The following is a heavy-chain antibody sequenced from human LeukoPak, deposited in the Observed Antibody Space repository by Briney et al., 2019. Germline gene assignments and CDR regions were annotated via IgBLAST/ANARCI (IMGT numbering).Heavy chain of an antibody. J-gene: IGHJ4*02. CDR3: ARESVGSIAVAGYEYYFDY. CDR2: IIPIFGTA. CDR1: GGTFSSYA. D-gene: IGHD6-19*01. V-gene: IGHV1-69*13. Sequence: ASVKVSCKASGGTFSSYAISWVRQAPGQGLEWMGGIIPIFGTANYAQKFQGRVTITADDSTSTAYMELSSLRSEDTAVYYCARESVGSIAVAGYEYYFDYWGQGTLVTVSS.